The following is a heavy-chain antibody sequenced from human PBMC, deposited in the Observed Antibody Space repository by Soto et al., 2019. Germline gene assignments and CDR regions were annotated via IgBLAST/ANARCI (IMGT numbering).Heavy chain of an antibody. CDR3: ARAQEASAFWSGYSQFDY. CDR1: GYTFHNYG. Sequence: GASVKVSCKASGYTFHNYGITWVRQAPGQGLGWMGWISVYNDNKSYAQKFQGRVTMTRDTSTSTVYMELSSLRSEDTAVYYCARAQEASAFWSGYSQFDYWGQGTLVTVSS. CDR2: ISVYNDNK. D-gene: IGHD3-3*01. V-gene: IGHV1-18*01. J-gene: IGHJ4*02.